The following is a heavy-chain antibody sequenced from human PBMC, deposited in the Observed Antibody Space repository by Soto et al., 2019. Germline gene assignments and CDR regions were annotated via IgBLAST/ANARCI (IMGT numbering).Heavy chain of an antibody. J-gene: IGHJ5*02. CDR2: INPSGGST. CDR1: GYTFTSYY. V-gene: IGHV1-46*01. D-gene: IGHD1-26*01. Sequence: QVQLVQSGAEVKKPGASVKVSCKASGYTFTSYYMHWVRQAPGQGLEWMGIINPSGGSTSYAQKFQGRVTMTRDTSTSTVYMELSSLRSEDTAVYYCARDLRLVGGSYYESGWFDPWGQGTLVTVSS. CDR3: ARDLRLVGGSYYESGWFDP.